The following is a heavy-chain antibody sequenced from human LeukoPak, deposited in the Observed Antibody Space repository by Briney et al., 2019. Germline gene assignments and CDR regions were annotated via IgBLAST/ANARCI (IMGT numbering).Heavy chain of an antibody. V-gene: IGHV4-59*11. D-gene: IGHD6-13*01. Sequence: PSETLSLTCTVSGGSISSHYWSWIRQPPGKGPGWIGYIYYSGSTNYNPSLKSRVTISVDTSKNQFSLKLSSVTAADTAVYYCARKTIAAAAPFDPWGQGTLVTVSS. CDR1: GGSISSHY. CDR3: ARKTIAAAAPFDP. CDR2: IYYSGST. J-gene: IGHJ5*02.